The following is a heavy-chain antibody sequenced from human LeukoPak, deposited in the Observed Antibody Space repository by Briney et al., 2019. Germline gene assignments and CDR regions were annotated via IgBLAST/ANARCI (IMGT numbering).Heavy chain of an antibody. Sequence: ASVKVSCKASGYTFTSYYMHWVRQAPGQGLEWMGIINPSGGSTSYAQKFQGRVTITADKSTSTAYMELSSLRSEDTAVYYCARTTTVTREYFQHWGQGTLVTVSS. CDR1: GYTFTSYY. D-gene: IGHD4-11*01. J-gene: IGHJ1*01. CDR3: ARTTTVTREYFQH. V-gene: IGHV1-46*01. CDR2: INPSGGST.